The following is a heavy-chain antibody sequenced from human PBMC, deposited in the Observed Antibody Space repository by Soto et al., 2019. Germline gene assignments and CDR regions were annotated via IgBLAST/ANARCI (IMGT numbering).Heavy chain of an antibody. J-gene: IGHJ4*02. CDR1: GYSFTSYW. CDR2: IYPGDSDT. CDR3: ARYWVYNLSLKLWPGVDS. D-gene: IGHD5-18*01. V-gene: IGHV5-51*01. Sequence: PGESLKISCKGSGYSFTSYWIGWVRQMPGKGLEWMGIIYPGDSDTRYSPSFQGQVTISADKSISTAYLQWSSLKASDTAMYYCARYWVYNLSLKLWPGVDSWGKGTRVTVSS.